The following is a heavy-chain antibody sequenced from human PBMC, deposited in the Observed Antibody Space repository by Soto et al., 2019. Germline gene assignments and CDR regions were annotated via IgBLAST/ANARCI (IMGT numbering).Heavy chain of an antibody. D-gene: IGHD2-15*01. V-gene: IGHV4-30-4*01. CDR2: IYYSGST. J-gene: IGHJ4*02. Sequence: QVQLQESGPGLVKPSQTLSLTCTVSGGSISRGDYYWSWIRQPPGKGLEWIGYIYYSGSTYYNPSLKSRVTISVDTSKNPFSLKLSSVTAADTAVYYCARGRECSGGSCPLGYWGQGTLVSVSS. CDR3: ARGRECSGGSCPLGY. CDR1: GGSISRGDYY.